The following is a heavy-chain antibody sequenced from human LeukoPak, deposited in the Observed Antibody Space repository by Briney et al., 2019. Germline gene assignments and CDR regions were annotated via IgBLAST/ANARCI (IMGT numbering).Heavy chain of an antibody. CDR2: INHSGST. D-gene: IGHD3-10*01. CDR3: ARGINYYGSGSYWYYYYYMDV. Sequence: SETLSLTCAVYGGSFGGYYWSWIRQPPGKGLEWIGEINHSGSTNYNPSLKSRVTISVDTSKNQLSLKLSSVTAADTAVYYCARGINYYGSGSYWYYYYYMDVWGKGTTVTVSS. CDR1: GGSFGGYY. V-gene: IGHV4-34*01. J-gene: IGHJ6*03.